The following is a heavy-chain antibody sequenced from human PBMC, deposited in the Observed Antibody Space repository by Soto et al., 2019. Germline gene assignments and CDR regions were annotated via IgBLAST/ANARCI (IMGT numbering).Heavy chain of an antibody. V-gene: IGHV3-66*01. D-gene: IGHD5-18*01. Sequence: EVQLVESGGGLVQPGGSLRLSCAASGFTVSSYYMTWVRQAPGKGLEWVSVIYSGGSTYYAGSVKGRFTISRDNSKNTRYLQMNTLSAEDTAVYYCARSDTDWGQGTLVNVSS. CDR1: GFTVSSYY. J-gene: IGHJ4*02. CDR2: IYSGGST. CDR3: ARSDTD.